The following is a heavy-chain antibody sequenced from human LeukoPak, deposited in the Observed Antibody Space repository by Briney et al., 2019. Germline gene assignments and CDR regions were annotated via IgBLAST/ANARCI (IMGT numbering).Heavy chain of an antibody. CDR3: ARRNYYDSSGSPRNYYYGMDV. D-gene: IGHD3-22*01. V-gene: IGHV5-51*01. CDR1: GYSFTSYW. J-gene: IGHJ6*02. Sequence: GESLKISCKGSGYSFTSYWIGWVRQMPGKGLEWMGIIYPGDSDTRYSPSIQGQVTISADKSISTAYLQWSSLKASDTAMYYCARRNYYDSSGSPRNYYYGMDVWGQGTTVTVSS. CDR2: IYPGDSDT.